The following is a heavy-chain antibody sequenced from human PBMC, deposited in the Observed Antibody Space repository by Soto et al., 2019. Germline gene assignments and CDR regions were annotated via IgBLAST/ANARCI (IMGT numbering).Heavy chain of an antibody. CDR1: GFTFSDYS. V-gene: IGHV3-48*02. Sequence: PGGSLRLSCDVSGFTFSDYSMNWVRQAPGKGLEWVSFITGSSTTIYYADSVRGRFTISRDNAKNSLHLQMNSLRDEDTAVYFCARDRRLITAGVFDSWGQGTLVTVSS. D-gene: IGHD3-10*01. CDR3: ARDRRLITAGVFDS. CDR2: ITGSSTTI. J-gene: IGHJ4*02.